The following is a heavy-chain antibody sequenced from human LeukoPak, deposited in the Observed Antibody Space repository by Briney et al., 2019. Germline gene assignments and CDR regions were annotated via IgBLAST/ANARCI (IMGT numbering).Heavy chain of an antibody. Sequence: PGGSLRLSCAASGFTFSSYGMHWVRQAPGKGLEWVAVISYDGSNKYYADSVKGRFTISRDNSKNTLYLQMNSLRAEDTAVYYCAARPLMPPRFDYWGQGTLVTVSS. CDR2: ISYDGSNK. CDR3: AARPLMPPRFDY. V-gene: IGHV3-30*03. CDR1: GFTFSSYG. D-gene: IGHD2-2*01. J-gene: IGHJ4*02.